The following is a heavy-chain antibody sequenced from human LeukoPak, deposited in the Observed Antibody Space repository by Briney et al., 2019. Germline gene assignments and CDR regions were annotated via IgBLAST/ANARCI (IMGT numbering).Heavy chain of an antibody. CDR2: INPNSGGT. CDR3: ARDPQGYCSGGSCYTITTFDY. J-gene: IGHJ4*02. D-gene: IGHD2-15*01. CDR1: GYTFTGYY. Sequence: ASVKVSCKASGYTFTGYYMHWVRQAPGQGLEWMGWINPNSGGTNYAQKFQGRVTMTRDTSISTAYMKLSRLRSDETAVYYCARDPQGYCSGGSCYTITTFDYWGQGTLVTVSS. V-gene: IGHV1-2*02.